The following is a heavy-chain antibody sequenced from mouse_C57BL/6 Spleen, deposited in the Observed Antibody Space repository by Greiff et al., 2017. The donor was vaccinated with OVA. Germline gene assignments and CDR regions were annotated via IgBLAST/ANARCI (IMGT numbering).Heavy chain of an antibody. CDR2: INPSSGYT. CDR1: GYTFTRYT. D-gene: IGHD2-1*01. V-gene: IGHV1-4*01. Sequence: QVQLQQSGAELARPGASVKMSCKASGYTFTRYTMHWVKQRPGQGLEWIGYINPSSGYTKYNQKFKDKATLTADKSSSTAYMQLSSLTSEDSAVYYCARKRDGNYVFDYWGQGTTLTVSS. J-gene: IGHJ2*01. CDR3: ARKRDGNYVFDY.